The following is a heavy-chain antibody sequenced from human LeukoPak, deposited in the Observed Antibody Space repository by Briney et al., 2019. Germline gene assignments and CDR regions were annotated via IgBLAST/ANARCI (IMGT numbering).Heavy chain of an antibody. CDR1: GYTFTSYY. Sequence: ASVKVSCKASGYTFTSYYMHWVRQAPGQGLEWMGTINPSGGSTSCAQKFQGRVTMTRDTSTSTVYIELSSLRSEDTAVYYCARDLSSSWSTPDYWGQGTLVTVSS. CDR2: INPSGGST. D-gene: IGHD6-13*01. CDR3: ARDLSSSWSTPDY. J-gene: IGHJ4*02. V-gene: IGHV1-46*01.